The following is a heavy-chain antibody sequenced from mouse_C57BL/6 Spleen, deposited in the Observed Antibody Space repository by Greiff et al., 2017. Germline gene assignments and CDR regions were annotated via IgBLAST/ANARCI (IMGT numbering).Heavy chain of an antibody. CDR3: ASEGSRVGYFDV. CDR1: GFTFSDYG. D-gene: IGHD1-1*01. Sequence: EVQGVESGGGLVKPGGSLKLSCAASGFTFSDYGMHWVRQAPEKGLEWVAYISSGNSTIYYADTVKGRFTISRDNAKNTRFLQMNRLRSEDTAMYYGASEGSRVGYFDVWGTGTTVTVSS. V-gene: IGHV5-17*01. CDR2: ISSGNSTI. J-gene: IGHJ1*03.